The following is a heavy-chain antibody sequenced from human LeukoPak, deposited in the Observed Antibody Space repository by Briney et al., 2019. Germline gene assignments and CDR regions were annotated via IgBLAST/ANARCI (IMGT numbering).Heavy chain of an antibody. CDR2: ISYDGSNK. CDR3: ARVGGEYYDSSGYISY. J-gene: IGHJ4*02. D-gene: IGHD3-22*01. CDR1: GFTFSSYA. V-gene: IGHV3-30*04. Sequence: GRSLRLSCAASGFTFSSYATHWVRQAPGKGLEWVAVISYDGSNKYYADSVKGRFTISRDNSKNTLYLQMNSLRAEDTAVYYCARVGGEYYDSSGYISYWGQGTLVTVSS.